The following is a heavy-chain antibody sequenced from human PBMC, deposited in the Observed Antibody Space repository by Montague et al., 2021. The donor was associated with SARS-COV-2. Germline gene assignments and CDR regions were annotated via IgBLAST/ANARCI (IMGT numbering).Heavy chain of an antibody. V-gene: IGHV4-61*02. Sequence: TLSLTCTVSGGSISSGSYYWSWIRQPAGKGLEWIGRISISGSTNYNPSLKSRVTISVDTSMNQFSLKLSSVTAADTAVYYCARDIAVAGLFDYWGQGTLVTFSS. J-gene: IGHJ4*02. CDR1: GGSISSGSYY. D-gene: IGHD6-19*01. CDR3: ARDIAVAGLFDY. CDR2: ISISGST.